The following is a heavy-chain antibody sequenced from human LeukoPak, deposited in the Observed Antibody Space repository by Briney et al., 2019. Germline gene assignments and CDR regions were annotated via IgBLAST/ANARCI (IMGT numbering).Heavy chain of an antibody. CDR3: TTGFFGVVNDAFDI. D-gene: IGHD3-3*01. Sequence: GGSLRLSCAASGFTFSNAWMSWVRQAPGKGLEWVGRIYSKTDGGKTDYAAPVKGRFTISRDDSKNTLYLQMNSLKTEDTAVYYCTTGFFGVVNDAFDIWGQGTMVTVSS. J-gene: IGHJ3*02. CDR2: IYSKTDGGKT. CDR1: GFTFSNAW. V-gene: IGHV3-15*01.